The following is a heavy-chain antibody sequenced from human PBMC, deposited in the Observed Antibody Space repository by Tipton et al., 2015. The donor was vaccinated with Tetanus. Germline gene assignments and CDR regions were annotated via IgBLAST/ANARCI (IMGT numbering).Heavy chain of an antibody. CDR3: ARGIWHGGASGQAFDI. J-gene: IGHJ3*02. CDR2: IYYSGTT. Sequence: TLSLTCSVSGGSITSFYWAWIRQPPGKGLEWMGYIYYSGTTNYNPSLKSSVDISVDPSKTRFSLRLNSVTAADTAVYYCARGIWHGGASGQAFDIWGQGTVVTVSS. V-gene: IGHV4-59*13. CDR1: GGSITSFY. D-gene: IGHD2-15*01.